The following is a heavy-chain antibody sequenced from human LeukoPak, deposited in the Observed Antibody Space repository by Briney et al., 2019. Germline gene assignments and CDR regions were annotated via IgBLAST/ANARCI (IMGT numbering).Heavy chain of an antibody. Sequence: PSETLSLTCAVYGGSFSGYYWSWIRQPPGKGLEWIGEINHSGSTNYNPSLKGRVTISVDTSKNQFSLKLSSVTAADTAVYYCASSLKVGGLGYWGQGTLVTVSS. CDR1: GGSFSGYY. V-gene: IGHV4-34*01. CDR2: INHSGST. CDR3: ASSLKVGGLGY. J-gene: IGHJ4*02. D-gene: IGHD3-16*01.